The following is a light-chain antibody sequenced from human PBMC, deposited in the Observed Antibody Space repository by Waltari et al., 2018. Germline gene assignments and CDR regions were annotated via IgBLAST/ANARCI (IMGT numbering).Light chain of an antibody. J-gene: IGLJ2*01. CDR1: SSNIGAYD. Sequence: QSVLAQPPSASGTPGQRVTISCTGSSSNIGAYDVHWYQQLPETAPKLLIYGTNSGPSGVPDRFSGSKSVTSASLVIAGLQVEDEADYYCQTYDRSLSASVFGGGTKLTVL. CDR2: GTN. V-gene: IGLV1-40*01. CDR3: QTYDRSLSASV.